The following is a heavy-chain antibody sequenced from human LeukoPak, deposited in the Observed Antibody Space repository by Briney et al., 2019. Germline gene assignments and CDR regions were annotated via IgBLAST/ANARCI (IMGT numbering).Heavy chain of an antibody. D-gene: IGHD3-3*01. J-gene: IGHJ4*02. Sequence: GRSLRLSCAASGFTFDDYAMHWVRQAPGKGLEWVSGISWNSGSIGYADSVKGRFTISRDNAKNSLYLQMNSLRAEDTAVYYCAIGVFIDFWSGAYFDYWGQGTLVTVSS. CDR3: AIGVFIDFWSGAYFDY. V-gene: IGHV3-9*01. CDR1: GFTFDDYA. CDR2: ISWNSGSI.